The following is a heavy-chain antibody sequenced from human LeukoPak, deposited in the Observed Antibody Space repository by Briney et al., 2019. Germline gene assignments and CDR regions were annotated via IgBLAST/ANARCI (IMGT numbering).Heavy chain of an antibody. J-gene: IGHJ6*02. Sequence: GGSLRLSCAASGFTFSSYGMHWVRQAPGKGLEWVAVIWYDGSNKYYADSVKGRFTISRDNSKNTLYLQMNSLRAKDTAVYYCARDEGSSAYGMDVWGQGTTVTVSS. CDR1: GFTFSSYG. CDR3: ARDEGSSAYGMDV. CDR2: IWYDGSNK. V-gene: IGHV3-33*01.